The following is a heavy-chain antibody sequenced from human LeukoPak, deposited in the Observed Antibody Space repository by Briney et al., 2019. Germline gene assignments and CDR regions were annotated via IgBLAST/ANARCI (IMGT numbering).Heavy chain of an antibody. Sequence: GGSLRLSCAASGFTFSSYAMSWVRQAPGKGLEWVSAISGSGGSTYYADSVKGRFTISRDNSKNTLYLQMNSLRAEDTAVYYCAKAKEITMVRGVLDYWGQGTLVTVSS. V-gene: IGHV3-23*01. D-gene: IGHD3-10*01. CDR1: GFTFSSYA. CDR3: AKAKEITMVRGVLDY. CDR2: ISGSGGST. J-gene: IGHJ4*02.